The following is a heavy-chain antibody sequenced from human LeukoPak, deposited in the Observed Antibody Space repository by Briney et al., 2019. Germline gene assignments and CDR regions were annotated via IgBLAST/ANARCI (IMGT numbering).Heavy chain of an antibody. V-gene: IGHV3-74*01. Sequence: RSGGSLRPSRAASGFTFSSYWMHWVRQAPGKGLVWVSRINSDGSSTNYADSVKGRFTISRDNAKNTLYLQMNSLRAEDTAVYYCARMWGFGAKGAFDIWGQGTTVTISS. CDR3: ARMWGFGAKGAFDI. CDR1: GFTFSSYW. CDR2: INSDGSST. J-gene: IGHJ3*02. D-gene: IGHD3-10*01.